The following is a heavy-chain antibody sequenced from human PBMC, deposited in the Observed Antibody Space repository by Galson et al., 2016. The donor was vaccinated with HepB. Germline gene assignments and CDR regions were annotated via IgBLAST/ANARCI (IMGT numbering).Heavy chain of an antibody. Sequence: SLRLSCAASGFTFRSYGMHWVRQAPGKGLEWVAVIWYDGSNKYYGDSVEGRFTISRDNSKNTLYLQMNSLGPEDTAVYYCAAYDTGHFDYWGQGTVVTVSS. CDR2: IWYDGSNK. CDR3: AAYDTGHFDY. J-gene: IGHJ4*02. V-gene: IGHV3-33*01. CDR1: GFTFRSYG. D-gene: IGHD3-9*01.